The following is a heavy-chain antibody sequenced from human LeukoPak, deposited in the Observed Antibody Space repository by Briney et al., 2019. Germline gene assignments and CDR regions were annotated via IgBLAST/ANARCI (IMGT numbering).Heavy chain of an antibody. Sequence: ASVKVSCKASGYTFTDHYLHWLRQAPGQGLEYLGWINPNGGGTNFPQKFQGRVTLTIDTSVNTGYMEITKLTSDDTAVYYCARIITSTWYNEFDCWGQGTLVTVSS. D-gene: IGHD1-14*01. CDR3: ARIITSTWYNEFDC. V-gene: IGHV1-2*02. J-gene: IGHJ4*02. CDR2: INPNGGGT. CDR1: GYTFTDHY.